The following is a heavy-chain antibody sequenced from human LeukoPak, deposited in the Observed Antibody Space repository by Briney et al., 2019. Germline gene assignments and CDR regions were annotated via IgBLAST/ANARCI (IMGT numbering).Heavy chain of an antibody. V-gene: IGHV4-4*07. CDR3: AREFIVVVPAASRLYYYYMDV. J-gene: IGHJ6*03. D-gene: IGHD2-2*01. Sequence: SETLSLTCTVSGGSISSYYWSWIRQPAGKGLEWIGRIYASGSTNYNPSLKSRVTMSVDTSKNQFSLTLSSVTAADTAVYYCAREFIVVVPAASRLYYYYMDVWGKGTTVTISS. CDR2: IYASGST. CDR1: GGSISSYY.